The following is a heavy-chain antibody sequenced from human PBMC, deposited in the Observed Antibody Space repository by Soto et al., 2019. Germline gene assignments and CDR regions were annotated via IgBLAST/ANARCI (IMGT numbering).Heavy chain of an antibody. CDR2: INHTFGST. V-gene: IGHV1-46*01. CDR3: ARERSEQFDS. CDR1: GYTFTNYF. J-gene: IGHJ4*02. Sequence: QVQLVQSGAEVRKPGASVWLSCKASGYTFTNYFCHWVRQAPGQGLVWRGMINHTFGSTHYTQGLQGRVTMTRDTSTCTVYIDLTSLKSDDAAVYYCARERSEQFDSWGQGTLVTVSS. D-gene: IGHD1-26*01.